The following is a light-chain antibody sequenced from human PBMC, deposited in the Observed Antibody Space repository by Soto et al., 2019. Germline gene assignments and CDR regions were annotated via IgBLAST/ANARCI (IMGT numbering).Light chain of an antibody. CDR3: QQTYTKPYT. V-gene: IGKV1-39*01. CDR2: SAS. CDR1: QTISKY. Sequence: DIQMTQSPSSLPASVGERVTITCRASQTISKYLNWYHQKPGRAPKLLIFSASSLQRGVPSWFSGSGSGTDFTLTISSLEPDDFATYYCQQTYTKPYTFGHGTKLEIK. J-gene: IGKJ2*01.